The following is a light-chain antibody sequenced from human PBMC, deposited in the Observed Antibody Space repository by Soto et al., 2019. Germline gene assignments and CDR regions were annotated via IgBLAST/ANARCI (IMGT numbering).Light chain of an antibody. CDR1: QSIVTY. CDR2: AAS. Sequence: DIHLTQSPSSLSASVVESVTITCRASQSIVTYLNWYLQKPGKAPKLLIYAASNLQSGVPSRFSGSGAGTDFTLTISSLQPEDFATYFCQQSYSTPPWTFGQGTKVDIK. CDR3: QQSYSTPPWT. V-gene: IGKV1-39*01. J-gene: IGKJ1*01.